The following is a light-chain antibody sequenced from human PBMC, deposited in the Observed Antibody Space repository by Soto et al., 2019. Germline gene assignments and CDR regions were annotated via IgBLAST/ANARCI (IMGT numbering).Light chain of an antibody. V-gene: IGLV1-47*01. CDR3: AAWDDSLSAYVV. Sequence: QSVLTQPPSASGTPGQRVTISCSGSSSNIGSNYVYWYQQFPGTAPKLLSYRNNQRPSGVPDRFSGSKSGTSASLAISGLRSEDEADYYCAAWDDSLSAYVVFGGGTKLTVL. J-gene: IGLJ2*01. CDR2: RNN. CDR1: SSNIGSNY.